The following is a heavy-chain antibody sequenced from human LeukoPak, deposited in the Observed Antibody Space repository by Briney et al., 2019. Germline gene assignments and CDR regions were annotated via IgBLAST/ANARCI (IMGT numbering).Heavy chain of an antibody. CDR3: AREGTGTTPHPYYYYYMDV. V-gene: IGHV1-69*05. CDR1: GGTFSSYA. J-gene: IGHJ6*03. CDR2: IIPIFGTA. D-gene: IGHD1-7*01. Sequence: SVRVSCKASGGTFSSYAISWVRQAPGQGLEWMGRIIPIFGTANYAQKFQGRVTITTDESTSTAYMELSSLRSEDTAVYYCAREGTGTTPHPYYYYYMDVWGKGTTVTVSS.